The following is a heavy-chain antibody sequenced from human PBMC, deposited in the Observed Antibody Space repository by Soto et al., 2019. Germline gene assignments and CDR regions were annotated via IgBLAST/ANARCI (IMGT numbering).Heavy chain of an antibody. J-gene: IGHJ4*02. D-gene: IGHD3-22*01. CDR1: GYTFGNYG. CDR3: ARTGHSGSYDF. CDR2: INAGNGGT. Sequence: ASVKVSCKASGYTFGNYGIHWVRQAPGQRLEWMGWINAGNGGTKYSENFQGRVTITRDTSASTVYLGLSSLSSEDTASYYCARTGHSGSYDFWGQGTLVTVS. V-gene: IGHV1-3*01.